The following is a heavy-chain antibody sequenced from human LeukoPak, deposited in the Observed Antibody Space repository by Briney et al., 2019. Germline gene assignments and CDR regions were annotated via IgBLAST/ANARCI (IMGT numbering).Heavy chain of an antibody. V-gene: IGHV4-59*08. J-gene: IGHJ3*02. CDR3: ARRRFSYVDNDAFDI. CDR1: RGSLSSYY. D-gene: IGHD5-18*01. CDR2: IYYSGGT. Sequence: SETLSLTCTISRGSLSSYYRSWIRQSPGKGPEWIGYIYYSGGTNYNPSLESRVTISVDRSTNQFPLKVRSVTAADTAVYYCARRRFSYVDNDAFDIWGQGTMVTVSS.